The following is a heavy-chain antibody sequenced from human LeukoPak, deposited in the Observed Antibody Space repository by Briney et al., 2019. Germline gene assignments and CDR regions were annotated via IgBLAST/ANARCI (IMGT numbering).Heavy chain of an antibody. CDR3: AKVYGDYLTSYFDY. CDR2: ISGSGGST. V-gene: IGHV3-23*01. J-gene: IGHJ4*02. D-gene: IGHD4-17*01. CDR1: GFTFSSYA. Sequence: GGSLSLSCAASGFTFSSYAMSWVRQAPGKGLEWVSAISGSGGSTYYADSVKGRFTISRDNSKNTLYLQMNSLRAEDTAVYYCAKVYGDYLTSYFDYWGQGTLVAVSS.